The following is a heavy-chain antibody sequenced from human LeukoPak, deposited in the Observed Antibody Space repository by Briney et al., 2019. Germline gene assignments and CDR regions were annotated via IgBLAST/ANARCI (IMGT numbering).Heavy chain of an antibody. V-gene: IGHV1-2*04. J-gene: IGHJ3*02. Sequence: ASVKVSCKASGNTFTGYYMHWVRQAPGQGLEWMGWINPNSGGTNYAQKFQGWVTMTRDTSISTAYMELSRLRSDDTAVYYCARELLWFGELLGAFDIWGQGTMVTVSS. CDR3: ARELLWFGELLGAFDI. CDR1: GNTFTGYY. D-gene: IGHD3-10*01. CDR2: INPNSGGT.